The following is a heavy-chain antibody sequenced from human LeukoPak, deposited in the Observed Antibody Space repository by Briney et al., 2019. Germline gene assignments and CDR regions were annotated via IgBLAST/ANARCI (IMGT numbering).Heavy chain of an antibody. CDR1: GGSFSGYY. CDR2: INHSGST. CDR3: ARGGVVAAVP. D-gene: IGHD2-15*01. Sequence: SETLSLTCAVYGGSFSGYYWSWIRQPPGKGLEWIGEINHSGSTNYNPSLKSRVTISVDTYKNQFSLKLSSVTAADTAVYYCARGGVVAAVPWGQGTLVTVSS. J-gene: IGHJ5*02. V-gene: IGHV4-34*01.